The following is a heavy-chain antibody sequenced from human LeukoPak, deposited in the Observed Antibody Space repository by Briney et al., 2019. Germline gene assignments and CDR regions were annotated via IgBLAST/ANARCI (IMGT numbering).Heavy chain of an antibody. V-gene: IGHV4-34*01. CDR1: GGSFSGYY. CDR2: INHSGST. D-gene: IGHD3-22*01. J-gene: IGHJ4*02. CDR3: ARGRFEDYYDSSGYQDY. Sequence: SETLSLTCAVYGGSFSGYYWSWIRQPPGKGLEWIGEINHSGSTNYNPSLKSRVTISVDTSKNQFSLKLSSVTAADTAVYYCARGRFEDYYDSSGYQDYWGQGTLVTVSS.